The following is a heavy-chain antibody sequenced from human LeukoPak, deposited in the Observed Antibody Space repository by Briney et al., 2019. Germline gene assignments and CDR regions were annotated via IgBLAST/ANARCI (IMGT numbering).Heavy chain of an antibody. J-gene: IGHJ4*02. CDR3: AKEDDFGNHFDY. D-gene: IGHD4-11*01. CDR2: ISGSSGGT. V-gene: IGHV3-23*01. Sequence: PGGSLRLSCAASGSTFSSYAMTWVRQAPGKGLEWVSVISGSSGGTYYADSVKGRFIISRDNFKNTVYLQMNSLRAEDTAVYYCAKEDDFGNHFDYWGQGTLVTVSS. CDR1: GSTFSSYA.